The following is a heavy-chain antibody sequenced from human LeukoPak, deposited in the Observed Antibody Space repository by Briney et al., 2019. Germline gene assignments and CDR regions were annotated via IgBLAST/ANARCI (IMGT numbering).Heavy chain of an antibody. V-gene: IGHV3-23*01. J-gene: IGHJ6*03. CDR3: AKVSSGNSGSYSLYYYYMDV. Sequence: PGRSLRLSCTASGFMFRNYGMHWVRQAPGKGLEWVSVISGSGGSTYYADSVKGRFTISRDNSKKTLYLQMNSLRAEDTAVYYCAKVSSGNSGSYSLYYYYMDVWGKGTTVTVSS. CDR2: ISGSGGST. CDR1: GFMFRNYG. D-gene: IGHD1-26*01.